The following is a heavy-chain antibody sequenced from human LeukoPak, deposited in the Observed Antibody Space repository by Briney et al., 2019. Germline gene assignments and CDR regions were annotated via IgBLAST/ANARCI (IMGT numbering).Heavy chain of an antibody. V-gene: IGHV1-69*06. CDR3: ARAASYYDSSGYQIYYFDY. CDR1: GGTFSSNA. CDR2: IIPIFGTA. D-gene: IGHD3-22*01. J-gene: IGHJ4*02. Sequence: SVNVSCKASGGTFSSNAISWVRQAPGQGLEWMGRIIPIFGTANYAKKYQGRVTITADKSTSTAYMELSSRRSEYTAVYYCARAASYYDSSGYQIYYFDYWGQGTLVTVSS.